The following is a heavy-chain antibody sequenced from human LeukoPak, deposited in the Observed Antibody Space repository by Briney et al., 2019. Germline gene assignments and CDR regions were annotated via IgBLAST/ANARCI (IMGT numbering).Heavy chain of an antibody. V-gene: IGHV1-8*01. CDR1: GYTFTSYD. CDR2: MNPNSGNT. Sequence: ASVKVSCKASGYTFTSYDINWVRQATGQGLEWMGWMNPNSGNTGYAQKFQGRVTMTRNTSISTAYMELSSLRSEDTAVYYCARGIRMVRGVPPVYYLDYWGQGTLVTVSS. D-gene: IGHD3-10*01. J-gene: IGHJ4*02. CDR3: ARGIRMVRGVPPVYYLDY.